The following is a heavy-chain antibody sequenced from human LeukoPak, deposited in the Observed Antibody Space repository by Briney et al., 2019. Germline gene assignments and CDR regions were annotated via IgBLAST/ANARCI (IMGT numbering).Heavy chain of an antibody. D-gene: IGHD5-18*01. CDR2: IKSKTDGGTT. CDR3: ARRDTTMVRVDY. V-gene: IGHV3-15*01. J-gene: IGHJ4*02. CDR1: GFTFRNAS. Sequence: PGGSLRLSCAASGFTFRNASMSWVRQAPGKGLEWVGRIKSKTDGGTTDYAAPVKGRFTISRDDSKNTLYLQINSLTTEDTAVYFCARRDTTMVRVDYWGQGTLVTVSS.